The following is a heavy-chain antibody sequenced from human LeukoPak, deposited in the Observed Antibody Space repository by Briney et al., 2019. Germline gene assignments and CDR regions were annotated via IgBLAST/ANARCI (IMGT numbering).Heavy chain of an antibody. CDR3: ARVGHYSNWGTQWFDP. Sequence: SETLSLTCTVSGASISSSIYYWSWIRQPPGKGLEWIGTAYYTGGTYYNPSLNRRVTISVDTSKNQFSLKLTSVTAADTAVYFCARVGHYSNWGTQWFDPWGQGTMVTVSS. V-gene: IGHV4-39*07. CDR1: GASISSSIYY. D-gene: IGHD7-27*01. CDR2: AYYTGGT. J-gene: IGHJ3*01.